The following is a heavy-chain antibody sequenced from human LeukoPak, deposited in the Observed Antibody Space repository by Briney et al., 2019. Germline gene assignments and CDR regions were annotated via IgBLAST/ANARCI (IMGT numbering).Heavy chain of an antibody. D-gene: IGHD3-9*01. Sequence: PGGSLRLSCAASGFTFSSYWMSWVRQAPGKGLEWVANIKQDGSEKYYVDSVKGRFTISRDNAKNSLYLQMNSLRAEDTAVCYCARRRGLSGYSRVVDYWGQGTLVTVSS. CDR1: GFTFSSYW. V-gene: IGHV3-7*01. J-gene: IGHJ4*02. CDR3: ARRRGLSGYSRVVDY. CDR2: IKQDGSEK.